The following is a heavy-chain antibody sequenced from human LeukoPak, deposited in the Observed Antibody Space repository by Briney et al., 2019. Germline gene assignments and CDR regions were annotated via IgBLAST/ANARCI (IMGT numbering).Heavy chain of an antibody. D-gene: IGHD2-21*02. V-gene: IGHV4-31*03. J-gene: IGHJ4*02. CDR1: GASISSGTYY. CDR2: IHYTGST. CDR3: AREGLGTAMEY. Sequence: PSQTLSLTCTVSGASISSGTYYWSWIRQHPGKGPEWIGYIHYTGSTYYNPSLESRVTMSVYRSENQFSLNLSAVSAADPAVYSCAREGLGTAMEYWGQGKLVFVSS.